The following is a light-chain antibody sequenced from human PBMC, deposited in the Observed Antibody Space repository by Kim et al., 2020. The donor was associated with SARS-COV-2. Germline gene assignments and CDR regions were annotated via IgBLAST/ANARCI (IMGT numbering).Light chain of an antibody. CDR2: GAS. Sequence: IVLTQSPGTLSLSPGEGATLSCRASQSVSSNYLAWYQQRPGQAPRLLIYGASSRAAGIPDRFSGSGSGTDFTLSINRLEPEDFAVYYCQQYGSAPRTFGQGTKVDIK. J-gene: IGKJ1*01. CDR3: QQYGSAPRT. V-gene: IGKV3-20*01. CDR1: QSVSSNY.